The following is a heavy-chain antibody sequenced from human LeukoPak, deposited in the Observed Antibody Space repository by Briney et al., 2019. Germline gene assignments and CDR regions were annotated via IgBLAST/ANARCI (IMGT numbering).Heavy chain of an antibody. Sequence: APVKVSCKASGYTFTAYNIHWVRQAPGQGLEWMGRINPNTGGTNYAQKFQGRVTMTRDTSITTAYMELSRLTSDDTAIYYCAKVPPSITAAGNWLDPWGQGALVTVSS. CDR3: AKVPPSITAAGNWLDP. V-gene: IGHV1-2*06. CDR1: GYTFTAYN. CDR2: INPNTGGT. D-gene: IGHD6-13*01. J-gene: IGHJ5*02.